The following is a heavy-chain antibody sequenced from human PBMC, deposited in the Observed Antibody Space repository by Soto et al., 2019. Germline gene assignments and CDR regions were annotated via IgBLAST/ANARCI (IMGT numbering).Heavy chain of an antibody. CDR2: LIPIYDEP. CDR3: ARVRDPHLDHYGLDV. V-gene: IGHV1-69*06. Sequence: QVQLVQSGAEVKNPGSSVRVSCKTSGFTFNVYGIHWVRQAPGQGLEWMGGLIPIYDEPNYAQKFQGRVTITADKSTATLYVELNSLMSEDAAVYFCARVRDPHLDHYGLDVWGQGTTVTVSS. CDR1: GFTFNVYG. J-gene: IGHJ6*02.